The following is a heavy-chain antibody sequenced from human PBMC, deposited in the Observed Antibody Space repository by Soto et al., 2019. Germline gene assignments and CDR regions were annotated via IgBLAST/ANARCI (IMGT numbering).Heavy chain of an antibody. CDR1: GFTFSSNW. V-gene: IGHV3-74*01. D-gene: IGHD6-19*01. CDR3: ARVLYSSGWFPPDY. Sequence: EVQLVESGGGLVQPGGSLRLSCAASGFTFSSNWMHWVRQAPGKGLVWVSRINSDGRSTSYADSVKGRFTISRDNAKNTLYLQMNSLRSEDTAVYYGARVLYSSGWFPPDYWGQGTLVTVSS. CDR2: INSDGRST. J-gene: IGHJ4*02.